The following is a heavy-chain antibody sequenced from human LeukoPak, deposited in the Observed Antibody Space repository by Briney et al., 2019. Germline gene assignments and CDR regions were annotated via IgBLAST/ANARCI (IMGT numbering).Heavy chain of an antibody. J-gene: IGHJ6*03. V-gene: IGHV3-7*01. CDR3: ARDPLTLYNYYMDV. D-gene: IGHD3-9*01. CDR1: GFTFSSYW. CDR2: IKKDGNEK. Sequence: GGSLRLSCAASGFTFSSYWMSWVRQAPGKGLEWVAKIKKDGNEKYYVDSVKGRFTISRDNAKNSLYLQMNSLRVEDTAVYYCARDPLTLYNYYMDVWGKGTTVTVSS.